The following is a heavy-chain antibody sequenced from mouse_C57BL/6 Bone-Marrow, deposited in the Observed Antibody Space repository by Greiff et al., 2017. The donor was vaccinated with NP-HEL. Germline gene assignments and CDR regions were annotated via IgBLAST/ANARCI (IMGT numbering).Heavy chain of an antibody. J-gene: IGHJ4*01. CDR2: IRNKANGYTT. Sequence: EVKVVESGGGLVQPGGSLSLSCAASGFTFTDYYMNWVRQPPGKALEWLGFIRNKANGYTTEYSASVKGRFTISRDNSQSILYLQMNALRAEESATYFCAWSRYYDYADVPFYAMDYWGEGTSATVSS. V-gene: IGHV7-3*01. CDR1: GFTFTDYY. CDR3: AWSRYYDYADVPFYAMDY. D-gene: IGHD2-4*01.